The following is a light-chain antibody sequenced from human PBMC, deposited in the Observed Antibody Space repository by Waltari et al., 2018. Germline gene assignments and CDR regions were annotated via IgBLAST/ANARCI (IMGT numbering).Light chain of an antibody. CDR2: GAS. J-gene: IGKJ1*01. Sequence: LVLTQSPGTLSLSPGERATLSCRASQSVSRSLACYQQKPGQAPKLLIYGASTRATGIPARFSGSGSGTDFSLTISSLEPEDFAIYFCQHYVRLPATFGQGTKVEIK. CDR1: QSVSRS. V-gene: IGKV3-20*01. CDR3: QHYVRLPAT.